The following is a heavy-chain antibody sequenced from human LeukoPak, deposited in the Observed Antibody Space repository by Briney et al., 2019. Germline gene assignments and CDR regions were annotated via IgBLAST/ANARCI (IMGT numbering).Heavy chain of an antibody. J-gene: IGHJ4*02. CDR3: ARKENVYYYFDY. V-gene: IGHV4-28*01. Sequence: PSDTLSLTCAVSGYSITSSSWWGWIRQPPGKGLEWIGYIYHSGTTYYNPSLQSRVTMSVDTSKNQFSLKLSSVTAVDTAVYYCARKENVYYYFDYWGQGTLVTISS. CDR2: IYHSGTT. CDR1: GYSITSSSW. D-gene: IGHD3-10*01.